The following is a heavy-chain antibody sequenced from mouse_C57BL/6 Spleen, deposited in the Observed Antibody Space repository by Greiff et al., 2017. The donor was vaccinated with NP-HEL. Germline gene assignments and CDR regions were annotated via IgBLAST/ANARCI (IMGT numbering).Heavy chain of an antibody. Sequence: QVQLQQPGAELVKPGASVKMSCKASGYTFTSYWITWVKQRPGQGLEWIGDIYPGSGSTNYNEKFKSKATLTVDTPSSTAYMQLSSLTSEDSAVYYCAKDSSGYVGYFDYWGQGTTLTVSS. CDR2: IYPGSGST. CDR1: GYTFTSYW. V-gene: IGHV1-55*01. D-gene: IGHD3-2*02. J-gene: IGHJ2*01. CDR3: AKDSSGYVGYFDY.